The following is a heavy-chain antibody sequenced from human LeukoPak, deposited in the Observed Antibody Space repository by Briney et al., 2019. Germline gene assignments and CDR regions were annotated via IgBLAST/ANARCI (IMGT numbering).Heavy chain of an antibody. Sequence: GGSLRLSCAASGFTFSSYEMNWVRQAPGKGLEWVSAISGSGGSTYYADSVKGRFTISRDNSKNTLYLQMNSLRAEDTAVYYCARNTEEDLITMVRGVITRTPYYYYYYMDVWGKGTTVTISS. CDR1: GFTFSSYE. V-gene: IGHV3-23*01. J-gene: IGHJ6*03. CDR2: ISGSGGST. D-gene: IGHD3-10*01. CDR3: ARNTEEDLITMVRGVITRTPYYYYYYMDV.